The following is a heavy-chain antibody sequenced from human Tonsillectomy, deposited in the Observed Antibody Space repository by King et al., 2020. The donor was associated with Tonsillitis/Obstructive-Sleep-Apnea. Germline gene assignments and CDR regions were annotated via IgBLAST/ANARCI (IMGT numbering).Heavy chain of an antibody. CDR3: TPTGYYDTSGYLFGY. V-gene: IGHV3-15*07. J-gene: IGHJ4*02. CDR1: GFTFSNAW. CDR2: IKSKTDGGTT. Sequence: VQLVESGGGLVKPGGSLRLSCAASGFTFSNAWMNWVRQAPGKGLEWVGRIKSKTDGGTTDYAAPVKGRFTISRDDSKNTLYLQMNSLKTEDRAVYYCTPTGYYDTSGYLFGYWGQGTLVSVSS. D-gene: IGHD3-22*01.